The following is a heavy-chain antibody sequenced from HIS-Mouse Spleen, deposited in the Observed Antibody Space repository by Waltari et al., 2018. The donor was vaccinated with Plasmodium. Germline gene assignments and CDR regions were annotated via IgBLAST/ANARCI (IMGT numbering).Heavy chain of an antibody. J-gene: IGHJ3*02. CDR1: GASFSGYY. V-gene: IGHV4-34*01. CDR2: INHSGST. Sequence: QVQLQQWGAGLLKPSETLSLTCAVYGASFSGYYWSWIRQPPGKGLEWIGEINHSGSTNYNPSLKSRVTISVDTSKNQFSLKLSSVTAADTAVYYCARGGYCSSTSCYHDAFDIWGQGTMVTVSS. D-gene: IGHD2-2*01. CDR3: ARGGYCSSTSCYHDAFDI.